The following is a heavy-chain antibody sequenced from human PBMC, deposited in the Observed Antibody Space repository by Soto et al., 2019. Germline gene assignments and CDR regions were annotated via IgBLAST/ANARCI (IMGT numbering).Heavy chain of an antibody. CDR2: IYTSGST. V-gene: IGHV4-4*07. Sequence: PXETLSLTCTVAGGSISSYYWSWIRQPAGKGLDWIGRIYTSGSTNYNPSLKSRVTMSVDTSKNHFSLKLSSVTAADTAVYYCASGFGYYYYGMDVWGQGTTVTVSS. CDR3: ASGFGYYYYGMDV. J-gene: IGHJ6*02. CDR1: GGSISSYY. D-gene: IGHD3-16*01.